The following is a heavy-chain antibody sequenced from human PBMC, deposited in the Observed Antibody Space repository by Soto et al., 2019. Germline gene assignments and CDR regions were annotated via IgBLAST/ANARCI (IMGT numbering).Heavy chain of an antibody. J-gene: IGHJ6*02. CDR1: GYTFTSYD. V-gene: IGHV1-8*01. CDR2: MNPNSGNT. Sequence: VSVKVSCKASGYTFTSYDINWVRQATGQGLEWMGWMNPNSGNTGYAQKFQGRVTMTRNTSISTAYMELSSLRSEDTAVYYCARAGFGGYDFWSGYYWGGYYYGMDVWGQGTTVTVSS. CDR3: ARAGFGGYDFWSGYYWGGYYYGMDV. D-gene: IGHD3-3*01.